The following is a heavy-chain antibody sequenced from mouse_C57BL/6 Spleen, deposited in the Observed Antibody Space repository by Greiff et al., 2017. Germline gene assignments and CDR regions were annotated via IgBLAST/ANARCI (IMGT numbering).Heavy chain of an antibody. D-gene: IGHD1-1*01. CDR3: ARSLYYYGSSYSLYAMDY. V-gene: IGHV1-61*01. CDR1: GYTFTSYW. J-gene: IGHJ4*01. CDR2: IYPSDSET. Sequence: VQLQQPGAELVRPGSSVKLSCKASGYTFTSYWMDWVKQRPGQGLEWIGNIYPSDSETHYNQKFKDKATLTVDKSSSTAYMQLSSLTSEDSAVYYCARSLYYYGSSYSLYAMDYWGQGTSVTVSS.